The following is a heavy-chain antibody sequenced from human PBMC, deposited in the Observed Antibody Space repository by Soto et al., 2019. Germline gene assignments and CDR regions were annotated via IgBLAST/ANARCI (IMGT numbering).Heavy chain of an antibody. V-gene: IGHV4-4*02. CDR2: IYHSGST. CDR3: ARDQGYSYALGGPGWFDP. Sequence: SQPLTVTYSNSGSAISAGNSGRRRRDAPGTGSERLGEIYHSGSTNYNPSLKSRVTISVDKSKNQFSLKLSSVTAADTAVYYCARDQGYSYALGGPGWFDPWGQGTLVTVSS. J-gene: IGHJ5*02. CDR1: GSAISAGNS. D-gene: IGHD5-18*01.